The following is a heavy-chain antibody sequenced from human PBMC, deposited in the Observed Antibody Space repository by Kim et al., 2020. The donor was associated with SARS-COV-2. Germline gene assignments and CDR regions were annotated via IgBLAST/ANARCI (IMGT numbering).Heavy chain of an antibody. CDR2: IYYSGST. Sequence: SETLSLTCTVSGDSISSSNYYWGWIRQPPGKGLEWIGSIYYSGSTYYNPSLKSRVTISVDTSKNQFSLKLSSVTAADTAVYYCARHKQLGYCSGGSCFHFDYWGQGTLVTVSS. V-gene: IGHV4-39*01. D-gene: IGHD2-15*01. J-gene: IGHJ4*02. CDR3: ARHKQLGYCSGGSCFHFDY. CDR1: GDSISSSNYY.